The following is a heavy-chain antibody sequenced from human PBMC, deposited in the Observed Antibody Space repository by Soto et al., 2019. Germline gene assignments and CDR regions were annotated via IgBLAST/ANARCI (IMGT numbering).Heavy chain of an antibody. CDR3: AHKGGGDRILDY. D-gene: IGHD3-16*01. Sequence: QITLKESGPTLVKPTQTLTLTCTFSGFSLSTSGVGVGWIRQPPGKALEWLALIYWDDAKHYSPSLKSRLTTTKETSKNQVVLKMTNMDPVDTATYYCAHKGGGDRILDYWGQGTLVTVSS. V-gene: IGHV2-5*02. J-gene: IGHJ4*02. CDR1: GFSLSTSGVG. CDR2: IYWDDAK.